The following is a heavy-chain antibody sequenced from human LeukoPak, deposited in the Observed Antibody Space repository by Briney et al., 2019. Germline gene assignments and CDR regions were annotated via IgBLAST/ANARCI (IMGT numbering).Heavy chain of an antibody. D-gene: IGHD3-10*01. J-gene: IGHJ4*02. CDR1: GYIFTSYW. CDR3: ARQVGSNYFDS. CDR2: IYPGDSDT. V-gene: IGHV5-51*01. Sequence: KVSCKASGYIFTSYWIGWVRQMPGKGLEWMGIIYPGDSDTRYSPSFQGQVTISADKSLSTASLQWSSLKASDTAMYYCARQVGSNYFDSWGQGTLVTVSS.